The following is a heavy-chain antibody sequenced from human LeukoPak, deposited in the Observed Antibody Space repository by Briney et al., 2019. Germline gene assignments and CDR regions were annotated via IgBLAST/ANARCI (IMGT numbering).Heavy chain of an antibody. D-gene: IGHD6-19*01. CDR3: ARVAVAGTVSSSWFDP. CDR2: IYHSGST. V-gene: IGHV4-38-2*02. J-gene: IGHJ5*02. CDR1: GGSISSGYY. Sequence: PSETLSLTCTVSGGSISSGYYWGWIRQPPGKGLEWIGSIYHSGSTYYNPSLKSRVTISVDTSKNQFSLKLNSVTAADTAVYYCARVAVAGTVSSSWFDPWGQGTLVTVSS.